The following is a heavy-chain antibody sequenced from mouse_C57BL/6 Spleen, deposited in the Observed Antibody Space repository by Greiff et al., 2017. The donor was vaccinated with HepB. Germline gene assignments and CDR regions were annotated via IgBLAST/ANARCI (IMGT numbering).Heavy chain of an antibody. CDR2: IYPGDGDT. V-gene: IGHV1-82*01. J-gene: IGHJ4*01. D-gene: IGHD1-1*01. Sequence: QVQLQQSGPELVKPGASVKISCKASGYAFSSSWMNWVKQRPGKGLEWIGRIYPGDGDTNYNGKFKGKATLTADKSSSTAYMQLSSLTSEDSAVYFCAREGDYYGSSPYYAMDYWGQGTSVTVSS. CDR1: GYAFSSSW. CDR3: AREGDYYGSSPYYAMDY.